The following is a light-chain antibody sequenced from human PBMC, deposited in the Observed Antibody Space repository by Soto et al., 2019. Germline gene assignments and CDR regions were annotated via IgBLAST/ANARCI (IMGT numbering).Light chain of an antibody. CDR2: GAS. V-gene: IGKV3-20*01. Sequence: EIVLTRSPGTLSLSPGERATLSCRASQSVSSSYLAWYQQKPGQAPRLLIYGASSRATGIPDRFSGSGCGTDFTLTISRLEPEDFAVYYCQHYGSSWTFGQGTKVEIK. J-gene: IGKJ1*01. CDR1: QSVSSSY. CDR3: QHYGSSWT.